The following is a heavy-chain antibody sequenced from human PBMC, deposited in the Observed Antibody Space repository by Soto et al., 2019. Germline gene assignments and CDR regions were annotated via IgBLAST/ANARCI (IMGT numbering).Heavy chain of an antibody. CDR1: GFTFSSYE. CDR3: ARMTTGAMDV. D-gene: IGHD3-10*01. V-gene: IGHV3-48*03. Sequence: PEGSLRRSCAASGFTFSSYEMNWVRQAPGKGLEWVSYISSSGSTIYYADSVKGRFTISRDNAKNSLYLQMNSLRAEDTAVYYCARMTTGAMDVWGPAPTFTVSS. J-gene: IGHJ6*02. CDR2: ISSSGSTI.